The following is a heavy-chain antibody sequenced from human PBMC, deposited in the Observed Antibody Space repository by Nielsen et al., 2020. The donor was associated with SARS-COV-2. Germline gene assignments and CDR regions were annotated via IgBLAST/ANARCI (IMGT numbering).Heavy chain of an antibody. D-gene: IGHD5-18*01. Sequence: WVRQAPGQGLEWMGGIIPIFGTPNTAQEFQGRLTINADDSTSTAFMELSSLRSEDTAVYYCTRVNEDQKYSFGLYFFDIWGQGTVVTVSS. J-gene: IGHJ4*02. V-gene: IGHV1-69*01. CDR3: TRVNEDQKYSFGLYFFDI. CDR2: IIPIFGTP.